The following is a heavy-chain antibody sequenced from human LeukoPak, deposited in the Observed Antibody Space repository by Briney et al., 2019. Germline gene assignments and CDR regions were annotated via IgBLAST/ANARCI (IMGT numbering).Heavy chain of an antibody. CDR3: AKDMGGSGWYYFDY. D-gene: IGHD3-22*01. J-gene: IGHJ4*02. V-gene: IGHV3-7*03. CDR2: IKQHGSEK. Sequence: GGSLRLPCAASGLTFSSYWMSWVRQAPGKGLEWVANIKQHGSEKYYVDSVKGRFTISRDNAKNSLYLQMNSLRAEDTALYYCAKDMGGSGWYYFDYWGQGTLVTVSS. CDR1: GLTFSSYW.